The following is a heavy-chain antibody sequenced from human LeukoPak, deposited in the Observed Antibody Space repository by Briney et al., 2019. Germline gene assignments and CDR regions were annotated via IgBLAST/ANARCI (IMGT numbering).Heavy chain of an antibody. J-gene: IGHJ4*02. Sequence: SETLSLTCTVSGGSISSYYWSWLRQPPGKGLEWIGYIYYSGSTNYNPSLKSRVTISLDTSKNQFSLKLSSVTAADTAVYFCARATTTFDDWGPGTLVTVSS. CDR2: IYYSGST. V-gene: IGHV4-59*01. CDR1: GGSISSYY. CDR3: ARATTTFDD. D-gene: IGHD4-11*01.